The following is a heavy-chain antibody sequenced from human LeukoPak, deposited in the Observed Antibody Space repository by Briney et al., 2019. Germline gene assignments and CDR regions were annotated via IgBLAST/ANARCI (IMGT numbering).Heavy chain of an antibody. J-gene: IGHJ4*02. D-gene: IGHD6-13*01. CDR1: GFTFSSYG. V-gene: IGHV3-30*18. CDR2: ISYDGSNK. Sequence: GGSLRLSCAASGFTFSSYGMHWVRQAPGKGLEWVAVISYDGSNKYYADSVKGRFTISRDNSKNTLYLQMNSLRAEDAAVYYCAKDLRSGILDYWGQGTLITVSS. CDR3: AKDLRSGILDY.